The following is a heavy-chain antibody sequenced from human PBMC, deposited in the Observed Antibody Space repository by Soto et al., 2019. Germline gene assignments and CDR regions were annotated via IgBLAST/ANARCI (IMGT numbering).Heavy chain of an antibody. CDR1: GGSISSSSYF. D-gene: IGHD2-21*02. Sequence: QLQLQESGPGLVKPSETLSLTCSVSGGSISSSSYFWGWIRQPPGKGLEWIGSIYYSGSTYYHPSLXXXXXXXXXXXXXXXXXXXXXXXXXXXXXXXXAXXXSDFWFDPWGQGTLVTVSS. CDR3: AXXXSDFWFDP. CDR2: IYYSGST. V-gene: IGHV4-39*01. J-gene: IGHJ5*02.